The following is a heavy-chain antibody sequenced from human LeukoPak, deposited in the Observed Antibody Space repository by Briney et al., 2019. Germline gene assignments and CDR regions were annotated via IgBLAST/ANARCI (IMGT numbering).Heavy chain of an antibody. V-gene: IGHV3-30*03. D-gene: IGHD2-21*02. CDR2: ISYDGSNK. CDR3: ARGRTATAWHY. Sequence: GGSLRLSCAASGFTFSSYGMHWVRQAPGKGLEWVAVISYDGSNKYYADSVKGRFTISRDNSKNTLYLQMNSLRAEDTAVYYCARGRTATAWHYWGQGTLVTVSS. J-gene: IGHJ4*02. CDR1: GFTFSSYG.